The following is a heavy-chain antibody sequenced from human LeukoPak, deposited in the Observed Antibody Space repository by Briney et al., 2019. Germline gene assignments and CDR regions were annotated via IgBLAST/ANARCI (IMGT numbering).Heavy chain of an antibody. Sequence: PGGSLRLSCAASGFTFSDYNVNWLRQAPGKGLEWVSYITNSGSTIRYADSVKGRFTISRDNAKNSLYLQMNSLRAEDTAVYYCARSIGLTGGGVDVWGQGTTVTVSS. CDR2: ITNSGSTI. D-gene: IGHD3-9*01. J-gene: IGHJ6*02. CDR3: ARSIGLTGGGVDV. V-gene: IGHV3-11*01. CDR1: GFTFSDYN.